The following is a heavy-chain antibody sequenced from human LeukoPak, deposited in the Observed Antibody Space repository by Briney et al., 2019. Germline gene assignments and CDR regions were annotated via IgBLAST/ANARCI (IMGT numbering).Heavy chain of an antibody. CDR2: ICSGGST. J-gene: IGHJ4*02. CDR1: GFTVSSNY. D-gene: IGHD6-13*01. Sequence: GGSLRLSCAASGFTVSSNYMTWVRQAPGKGLEWVSVICSGGSTYYADSVKGRFTISRDNSKNTLYLQINSLRAEDTAVYYCARGPNSKRVDYWGQGTLVTVSS. V-gene: IGHV3-53*01. CDR3: ARGPNSKRVDY.